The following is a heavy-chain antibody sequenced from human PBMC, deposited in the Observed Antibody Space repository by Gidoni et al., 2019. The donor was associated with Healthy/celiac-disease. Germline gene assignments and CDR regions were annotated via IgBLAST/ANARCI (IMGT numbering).Heavy chain of an antibody. J-gene: IGHJ6*02. CDR1: GGSLSSYY. CDR2: IYYSGST. CDR3: ARDLWFGGADYYGMDV. Sequence: QVQLQESGPGLVKPSETLSLTCTVSGGSLSSYYWSWIRQPPGKGLEWIGYIYYSGSTNYNPPLKSRVTISVDTSKNQFSLKLSSVTAADTAVYYCARDLWFGGADYYGMDVWGQGTTVTVSS. D-gene: IGHD3-10*01. V-gene: IGHV4-59*01.